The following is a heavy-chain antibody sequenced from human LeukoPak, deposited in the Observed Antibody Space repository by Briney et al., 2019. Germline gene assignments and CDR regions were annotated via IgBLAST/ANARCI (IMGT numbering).Heavy chain of an antibody. V-gene: IGHV4-34*01. CDR3: ARERYDSSGYYEVYYFDY. CDR2: INHSGST. D-gene: IGHD3-22*01. CDR1: GGSFSGYY. Sequence: SETLSLTCAVYGGSFSGYYWSWIRQPPGKGLEWIGEINHSGSTNYNPSLKSRVTISVDTSKNQFSLKLSSVTAADTAVYYCARERYDSSGYYEVYYFDYWGQGTLVTVSS. J-gene: IGHJ4*02.